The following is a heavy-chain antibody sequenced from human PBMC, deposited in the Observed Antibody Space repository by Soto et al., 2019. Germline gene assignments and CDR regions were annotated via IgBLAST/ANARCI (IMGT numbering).Heavy chain of an antibody. CDR2: IYPDDPDR. CDR1: GYSFVNYW. CDR3: ARQGSTGGAYFYGMDV. Sequence: GESLKISCQGSGYSFVNYWIAWVRQMPGKGLEWMGIIYPDDPDRRYSPSFQGQVTVSVDKSINTAYLQWSSLRASDTAVYYCARQGSTGGAYFYGMDVWGPGTTVTVSS. J-gene: IGHJ6*02. V-gene: IGHV5-51*01. D-gene: IGHD3-16*01.